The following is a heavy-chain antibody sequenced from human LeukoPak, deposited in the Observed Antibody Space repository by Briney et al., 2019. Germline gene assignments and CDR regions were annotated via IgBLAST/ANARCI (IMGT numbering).Heavy chain of an antibody. CDR1: GGSISGYF. CDR2: IHYSGST. Sequence: PSETLSLTCTVSGGSISGYFWSWIRQPPGKGLEWIGYIHYSGSTKYNPSLKSRVTISVDTSKNQFSLKLSSVTAAGTAVYYCTRHRDGYTYTLDYWGQGTLVTVSS. V-gene: IGHV4-59*08. CDR3: TRHRDGYTYTLDY. D-gene: IGHD5-24*01. J-gene: IGHJ4*02.